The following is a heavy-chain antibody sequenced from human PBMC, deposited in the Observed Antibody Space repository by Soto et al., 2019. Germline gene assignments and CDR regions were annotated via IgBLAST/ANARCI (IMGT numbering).Heavy chain of an antibody. CDR2: IAGDGRST. V-gene: IGHV3-74*01. J-gene: IGHJ3*02. CDR1: IFTSSSYA. D-gene: IGHD2-2*01. Sequence: GGSLRLSCPASIFTSSSYASSSLRQPPGKGLAWVLRIAGDGRSTSYADSVKGRFTIPRDNAKSTLYLHMNSLRGDETAVYYCARAQYLADDAFDIWGQGEMVTVSS. CDR3: ARAQYLADDAFDI.